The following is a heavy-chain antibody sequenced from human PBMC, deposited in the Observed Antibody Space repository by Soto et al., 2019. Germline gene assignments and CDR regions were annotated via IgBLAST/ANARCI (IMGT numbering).Heavy chain of an antibody. CDR2: IIPIRGIA. V-gene: IGHV1-69*08. J-gene: IGHJ4*02. Sequence: QVQLVQSGAEVKKPGSSVKVSCKASGGTFSSYTISWVRQAPGQGLEWMGRIIPIRGIANYAQKFQGRVTITADKSTSTAYMELSSLRSEDTAVYYCARDEYYGSGSFLSYWGQGTLVTVSS. CDR1: GGTFSSYT. CDR3: ARDEYYGSGSFLSY. D-gene: IGHD3-10*01.